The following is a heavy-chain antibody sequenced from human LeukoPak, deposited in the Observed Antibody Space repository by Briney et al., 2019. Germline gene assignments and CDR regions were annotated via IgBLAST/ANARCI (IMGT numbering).Heavy chain of an antibody. D-gene: IGHD2-21*01. Sequence: GGSLRLSCAASGFTFSSYSMNWVRQAPGKGLEWVSYISSSSSTIYYADSVKGRFTISRDNAKNSLYLQMNSLRAEDTAIFYCARAPRVINSYFDYWGQGTLVTVSS. J-gene: IGHJ4*02. V-gene: IGHV3-48*01. CDR2: ISSSSSTI. CDR3: ARAPRVINSYFDY. CDR1: GFTFSSYS.